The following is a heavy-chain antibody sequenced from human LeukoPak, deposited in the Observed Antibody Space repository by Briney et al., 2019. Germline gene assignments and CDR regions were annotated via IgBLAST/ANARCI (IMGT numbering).Heavy chain of an antibody. J-gene: IGHJ4*02. CDR3: ARDSVCTNGVCSGGIDY. D-gene: IGHD2-8*01. V-gene: IGHV1-46*01. Sequence: ASVKVSCKASGYTFTNNYLHWVRQAPGQGLEWMGMIYPRDGSTSYAQNFQGRVTVTRDTSTTTVHMELRGLRSEDTAVYCCARDSVCTNGVCSGGIDYWGQGTLVTVSS. CDR1: GYTFTNNY. CDR2: IYPRDGST.